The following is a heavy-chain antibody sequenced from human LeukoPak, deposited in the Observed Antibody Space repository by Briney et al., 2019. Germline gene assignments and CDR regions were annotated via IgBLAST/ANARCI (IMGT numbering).Heavy chain of an antibody. CDR3: ARVVWYYNWNDAYYFDY. CDR1: GYTFTGYY. D-gene: IGHD1-20*01. J-gene: IGHJ4*02. CDR2: ISPNSGGT. V-gene: IGHV1-2*02. Sequence: ASVKVSCKASGYTFTGYYMHWVRQAPGQGLEWMGWISPNSGGTNYAQKFQGRVTMTRDTSISTAYMELSRLRSDDTAVYYRARVVWYYNWNDAYYFDYWGQGTLVTVSS.